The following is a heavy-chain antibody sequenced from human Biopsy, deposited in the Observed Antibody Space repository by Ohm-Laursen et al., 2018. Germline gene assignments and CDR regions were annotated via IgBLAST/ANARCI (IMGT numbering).Heavy chain of an antibody. D-gene: IGHD3-22*01. V-gene: IGHV3-53*01. CDR3: AKVAGGYITSLNYSYYYGMDV. J-gene: IGHJ6*02. Sequence: SLRLSCTASGFVVTNKDMTWVRQAPGKGLEWVSLADDTSTTYYADSVQGRFTISRDNSKNTLYLQMQSLRAEDTAVYYCAKVAGGYITSLNYSYYYGMDVWGQGTTVTVSS. CDR2: ADDTSTT. CDR1: GFVVTNKD.